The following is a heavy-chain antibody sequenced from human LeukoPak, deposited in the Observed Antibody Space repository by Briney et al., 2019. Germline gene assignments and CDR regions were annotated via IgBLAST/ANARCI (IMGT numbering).Heavy chain of an antibody. CDR3: ARPGPYSSGWYQDFDY. V-gene: IGHV3-74*01. Sequence: GGSLTLSCAASGFTLSNYWIHWVRQAPGKGLEWVAYINSDGSRTSYADSVKGRFTISRDNAKNTVHLLMNSLRVEDTAVYYCARPGPYSSGWYQDFDYWGQGTLVTVSS. J-gene: IGHJ4*02. D-gene: IGHD6-19*01. CDR2: INSDGSRT. CDR1: GFTLSNYW.